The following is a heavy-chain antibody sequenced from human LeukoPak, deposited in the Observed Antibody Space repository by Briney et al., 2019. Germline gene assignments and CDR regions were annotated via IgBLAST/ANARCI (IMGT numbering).Heavy chain of an antibody. V-gene: IGHV3-23*01. CDR2: ISGSGGST. J-gene: IGHJ2*01. D-gene: IGHD1-26*01. CDR3: AKVNSGSYSIYWYFDL. CDR1: GFTFSSYA. Sequence: GGSLRLSCAASGFTFSSYAMSWVRQAPGKGLEWVSVISGSGGSTYYADSVKGRFTISRDNSKNTLYLQMNSLRAEDTAVYYCAKVNSGSYSIYWYFDLWGRGTLVTVSS.